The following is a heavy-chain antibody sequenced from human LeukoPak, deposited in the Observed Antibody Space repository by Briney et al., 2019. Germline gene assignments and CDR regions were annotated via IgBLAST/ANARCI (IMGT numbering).Heavy chain of an antibody. CDR1: GGSISSGGYS. Sequence: PSQTLSLTCAVSGGSISSGGYSWSWIRQPPGKGLEWIVYIYHSGSTYYNPSLKSRVTISVDRYKNQFSLKLSSVTAADTAVYYCARELYDILTGYSSEGAFDIWGQGTMVTVSS. D-gene: IGHD3-9*01. CDR3: ARELYDILTGYSSEGAFDI. J-gene: IGHJ3*02. CDR2: IYHSGST. V-gene: IGHV4-30-2*01.